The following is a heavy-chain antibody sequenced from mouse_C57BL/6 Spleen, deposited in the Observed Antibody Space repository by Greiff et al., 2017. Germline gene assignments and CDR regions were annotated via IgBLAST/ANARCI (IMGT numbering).Heavy chain of an antibody. D-gene: IGHD3-2*02. V-gene: IGHV14-1*01. CDR3: TTWGQLRLQTY. CDR1: GFNIKDYY. Sequence: VQLQQSGAELVRPGASVKLSCTASGFNIKDYYMHWVKQRPEQGLEWIGRIDPEDGDTEYAPKFPGKATMTADTSSNTAYLQLSSLTSEDTAVYYCTTWGQLRLQTYWGQGTLVTVSA. J-gene: IGHJ3*01. CDR2: IDPEDGDT.